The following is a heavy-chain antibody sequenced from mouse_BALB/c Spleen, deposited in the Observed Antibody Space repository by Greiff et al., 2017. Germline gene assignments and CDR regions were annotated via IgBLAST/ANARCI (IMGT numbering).Heavy chain of an antibody. J-gene: IGHJ1*01. D-gene: IGHD2-4*01. Sequence: EVKVVESGGGLVQPGGSLRLSCATSGFTFTDYYMSWVRQPPGKALEWLGFIRNKANGYTTEYSASVKGRFTISRDNSQSILYLQMNTLRAEDSATYYCARVYYDYDGWYFDVWGAGTTVTVSS. CDR2: IRNKANGYTT. V-gene: IGHV7-3*02. CDR3: ARVYYDYDGWYFDV. CDR1: GFTFTDYY.